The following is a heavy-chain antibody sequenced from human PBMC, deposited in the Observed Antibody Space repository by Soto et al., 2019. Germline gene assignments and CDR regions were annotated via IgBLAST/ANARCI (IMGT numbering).Heavy chain of an antibody. Sequence: QVQLQESGPGLVKPSQTLSLTCTVSGGSISSGGYYWSWIRQHPGKGLEWIGYIYYSGSTYYNPSLKSRVTISVDTSKNQFSLKLSSVTAADTAVYYCARASYRAAYYYDSSPGVAFDIWGQGTMVTVSS. D-gene: IGHD3-22*01. CDR3: ARASYRAAYYYDSSPGVAFDI. J-gene: IGHJ3*02. CDR2: IYYSGST. V-gene: IGHV4-31*03. CDR1: GGSISSGGYY.